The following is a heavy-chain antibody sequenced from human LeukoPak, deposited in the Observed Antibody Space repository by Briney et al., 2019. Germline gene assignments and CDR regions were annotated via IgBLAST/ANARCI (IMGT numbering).Heavy chain of an antibody. CDR1: GGSISSGSYY. V-gene: IGHV4-61*02. CDR2: IYTSGST. CDR3: ARAFDFWSGYPFDP. J-gene: IGHJ5*02. D-gene: IGHD3-3*01. Sequence: SQTLSLTCTVSGGSISSGSYYWSWIRQPAGKGLEWIGRIYTSGSTNYNPSLKSRVAISVDTSKNQFSLKLSSVTAADTAVYYCARAFDFWSGYPFDPWGQGTLVTVSS.